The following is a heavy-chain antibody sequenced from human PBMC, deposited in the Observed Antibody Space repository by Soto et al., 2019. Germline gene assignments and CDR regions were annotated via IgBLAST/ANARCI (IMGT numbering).Heavy chain of an antibody. J-gene: IGHJ5*02. CDR3: ASPKIAFYNWFDP. CDR1: GGSISSSSYY. Sequence: QLQLQESGPGLVRPSETLSLTCTVSGGSISSSSYYWGWIRQPPGKGLEWIGSIYYSGSTYYNPPLRSRFTLSVDTSRNQFSLKLSSVTAADTAVYYCASPKIAFYNWFDPWGQGTLVTVSS. V-gene: IGHV4-39*01. D-gene: IGHD3-3*02. CDR2: IYYSGST.